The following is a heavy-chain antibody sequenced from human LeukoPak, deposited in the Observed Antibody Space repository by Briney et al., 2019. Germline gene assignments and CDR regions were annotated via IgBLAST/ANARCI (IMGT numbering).Heavy chain of an antibody. CDR3: ARGYCSSTSCHNLDY. D-gene: IGHD2-2*02. CDR1: GYTFTSYY. Sequence: ASVKVSCKASGYTFTSYYMHWVRQAPGQGLEWMGIINPSGGSTSYAQKFQGRVTMTRGTSTSTVYMELSSLRSEDTAVYYCARGYCSSTSCHNLDYWGQGTLVTVSS. CDR2: INPSGGST. J-gene: IGHJ4*02. V-gene: IGHV1-46*01.